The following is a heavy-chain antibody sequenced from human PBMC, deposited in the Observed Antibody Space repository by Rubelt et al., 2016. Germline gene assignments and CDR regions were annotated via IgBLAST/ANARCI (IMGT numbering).Heavy chain of an antibody. Sequence: QVQLQQWGAGLLKPSETLSLTCAVYGGSFSGYYWSWIRQPPGKGLEWIGEINHSGSTNYNPSLKSRVTISVDTSKNQFSLKLGSVTAADTAVYYCARVPRPTAAVFVYQLLSMEDYWGQGTLVTVSS. V-gene: IGHV4-34*01. CDR1: GGSFSGYY. D-gene: IGHD2-2*01. CDR2: INHSGST. CDR3: ARVPRPTAAVFVYQLLSMEDY. J-gene: IGHJ4*02.